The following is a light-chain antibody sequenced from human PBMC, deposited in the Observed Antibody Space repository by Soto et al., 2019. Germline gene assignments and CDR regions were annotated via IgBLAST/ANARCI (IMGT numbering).Light chain of an antibody. V-gene: IGLV2-11*01. CDR1: SSDVGDYNS. Sequence: QSALTQPRSVSGSPGQSVTVSCIGTSSDVGDYNSVSWYQQHPVKAPKLMIYDVSKRPSGVPDRFSGSKSGNTASLTISGLQAEDEAYYYCCSYVGSYSYVFGIGTKLTVL. CDR2: DVS. J-gene: IGLJ1*01. CDR3: CSYVGSYSYV.